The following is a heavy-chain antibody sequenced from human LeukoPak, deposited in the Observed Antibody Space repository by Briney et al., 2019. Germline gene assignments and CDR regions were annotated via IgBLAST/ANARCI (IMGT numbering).Heavy chain of an antibody. CDR1: GFTFTSNA. V-gene: IGHV3-23*01. CDR3: AKDREILRN. D-gene: IGHD1-26*01. Sequence: GGSLRLSCAPSGFTFTSNAMSWARQAPGKGLEWVSAISGSGGSTYYADSVKGRFTISRDNSKNTLYLQMNSLRAEDTAVYYCAKDREILRNWGQGTLVTVSS. CDR2: ISGSGGST. J-gene: IGHJ4*02.